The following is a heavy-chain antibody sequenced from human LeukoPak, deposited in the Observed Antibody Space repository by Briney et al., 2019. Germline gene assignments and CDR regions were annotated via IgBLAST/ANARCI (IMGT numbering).Heavy chain of an antibody. CDR2: IYSSGST. Sequence: SETLSLTCTVSVGSISSYYWNCIRQPAGEGREWIGRIYSSGSTNYNPSLKSRVTMSVDTSKNQFSMKLSSVTAADTAVYYCARDPSSFGGRFDPWGKGTLVAVSS. CDR1: VGSISSYY. J-gene: IGHJ5*02. V-gene: IGHV4-4*07. CDR3: ARDPSSFGGRFDP. D-gene: IGHD3-10*01.